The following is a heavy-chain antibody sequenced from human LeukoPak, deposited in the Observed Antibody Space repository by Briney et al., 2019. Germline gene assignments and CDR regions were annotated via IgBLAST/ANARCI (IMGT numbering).Heavy chain of an antibody. CDR3: ARDPSLRVTLDY. CDR2: IWYDGSNK. V-gene: IGHV3-33*01. D-gene: IGHD4-4*01. Sequence: GRSLRLSCAASGFTFSSYGMHWARQAPGKGLEWVAVIWYDGSNKYYADSVKGRFTISRDNSKNMLYLEMNSLRAEDTAVYYCARDPSLRVTLDYWGQGTLVTVSS. J-gene: IGHJ4*02. CDR1: GFTFSSYG.